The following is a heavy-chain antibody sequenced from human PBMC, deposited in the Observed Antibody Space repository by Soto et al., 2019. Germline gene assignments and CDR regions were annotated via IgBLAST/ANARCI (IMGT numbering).Heavy chain of an antibody. D-gene: IGHD3-22*01. V-gene: IGHV4-59*02. CDR2: MYFGGSF. J-gene: IGHJ5*02. CDR3: ERSYYDSTGFAVDP. CDR1: GASVSHGY. Sequence: QMQLQASGPGLVKPSETLSLTCNVSGASVSHGYWSWIRQPPGKGLEWIGFMYFGGSFNYNPSLTSRATISVETSQNQFSMKLTSVTASDTAVYYCERSYYDSTGFAVDPWGQGTLVTVSS.